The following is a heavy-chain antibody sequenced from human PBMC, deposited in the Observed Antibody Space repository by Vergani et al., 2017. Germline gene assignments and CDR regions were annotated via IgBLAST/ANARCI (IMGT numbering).Heavy chain of an antibody. D-gene: IGHD4-17*01. V-gene: IGHV3-30*18. CDR2: ISYDGSNK. Sequence: QVQLVESGGGVVQPGRSLRLSCAPSGFTFSTYGMHWVRQAPGKGLEWVAVISYDGSNKYYADSVKGRFTISRDNSKNTPYLQMNSLRAEDTAVYYCAKADYGDYGAVDYGGQGTLVTVSS. J-gene: IGHJ4*02. CDR3: AKADYGDYGAVDY. CDR1: GFTFSTYG.